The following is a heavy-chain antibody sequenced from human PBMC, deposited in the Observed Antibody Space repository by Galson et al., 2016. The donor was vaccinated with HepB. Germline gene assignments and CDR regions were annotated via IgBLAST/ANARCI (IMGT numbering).Heavy chain of an antibody. J-gene: IGHJ3*02. CDR1: GFTFYSYA. CDR2: VTGSGGST. Sequence: SLRLSCAASGFTFYSYAMSWVRQALGKGLEWVSAVTGSGGSTHYADSVKGRFTISRDNSKNTLYLQMNSLRAEDTAVYYCAKEIVEWHGAFDIWGQGALVSVSS. D-gene: IGHD3-3*01. CDR3: AKEIVEWHGAFDI. V-gene: IGHV3-23*01.